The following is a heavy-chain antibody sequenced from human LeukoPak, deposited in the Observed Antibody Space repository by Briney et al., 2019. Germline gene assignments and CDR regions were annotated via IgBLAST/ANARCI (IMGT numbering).Heavy chain of an antibody. CDR2: IDSSTTRI. J-gene: IGHJ4*02. CDR1: GFTFRSFS. CDR3: VRGGTYCDSTCKGADY. D-gene: IGHD2/OR15-2a*01. Sequence: GSLRLSCAASGFTFRSFSMNRVRQAPGKGLEWVSAIDSSTTRIYYANSVRGRFTISRDNAKNSLDLQMNSLRAEDTAVYYCVRGGTYCDSTCKGADYWGQGTLVAVSS. V-gene: IGHV3-21*01.